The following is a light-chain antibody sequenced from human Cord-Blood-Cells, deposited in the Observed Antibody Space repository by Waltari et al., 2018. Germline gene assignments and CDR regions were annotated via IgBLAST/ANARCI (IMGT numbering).Light chain of an antibody. V-gene: IGKV3-20*01. CDR2: GAS. Sequence: EIVLTQSPGTLSLSPGERANLSCRASQSVRSSYLAWYQQKPGQAPRLLIYGASSRAPGIPDRFSGSGSGTDFTLTISRLEPEDFAVYYCQQYGSSPYTFGQGTKLEIK. CDR1: QSVRSSY. J-gene: IGKJ2*01. CDR3: QQYGSSPYT.